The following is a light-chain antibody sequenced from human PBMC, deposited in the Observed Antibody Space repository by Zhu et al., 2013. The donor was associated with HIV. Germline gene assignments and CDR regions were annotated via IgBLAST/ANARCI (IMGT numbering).Light chain of an antibody. CDR2: GAS. CDR1: QDIDRY. J-gene: IGKJ1*01. CDR3: LQHHTYPWT. V-gene: IGKV1-9*01. Sequence: DIQLTQSPSLLSASVGDRVTITCRASQDIDRYLAWYQQKPGKAPQLLIYGASTLEGGVPSRFSGSGSGTEFTLTISSLQPEDFATYFCLQHHTYPWTFGQATKVEIK.